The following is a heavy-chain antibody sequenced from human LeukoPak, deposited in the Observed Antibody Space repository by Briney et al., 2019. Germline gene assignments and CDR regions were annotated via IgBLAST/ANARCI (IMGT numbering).Heavy chain of an antibody. CDR2: ISAYNGNT. CDR3: ARQLGYCSGGSCPLPLDY. V-gene: IGHV1-18*01. D-gene: IGHD2-15*01. J-gene: IGHJ4*02. Sequence: GASVKVSCKASGYTFTSYGISWVRQAPGQGLEWMGWISAYNGNTNYAQKLQGRVTMTTDTSTSTAYMELRSLRSDDTAVYYCARQLGYCSGGSCPLPLDYWGQGTLVTVSS. CDR1: GYTFTSYG.